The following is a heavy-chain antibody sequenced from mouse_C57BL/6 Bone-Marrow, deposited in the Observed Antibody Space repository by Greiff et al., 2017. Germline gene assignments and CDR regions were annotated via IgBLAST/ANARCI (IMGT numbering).Heavy chain of an antibody. CDR2: IDPSDSYT. CDR3: ARGYGLFYY. V-gene: IGHV1-69*01. J-gene: IGHJ2*01. D-gene: IGHD2-2*01. Sequence: VKLQQPGAELVMPGASVKMSCKASGYTFTSYWMHWVKQRNGQGLEWIGEIDPSDSYTNYNQKFKGKSTLTVDKSSSTAYMQLSSLASGYSAVDNGARGYGLFYYWGQGTALTVSA. CDR1: GYTFTSYW.